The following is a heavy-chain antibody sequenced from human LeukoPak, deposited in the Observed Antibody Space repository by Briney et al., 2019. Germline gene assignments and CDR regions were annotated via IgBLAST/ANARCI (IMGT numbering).Heavy chain of an antibody. CDR1: GFTVSSNY. CDR3: ARVGMSYDSSGYRHD. CDR2: IYLDGSA. V-gene: IGHV3-53*01. J-gene: IGHJ4*02. D-gene: IGHD3-22*01. Sequence: GGSLRLSCAASGFTVSSNYMSWVRQAPGKGLDWVSVIYLDGSAYYADSVKGRFTISRDNSKNTVYLQMDSLRAEDTAVYYCARVGMSYDSSGYRHDWGQGTLVTVSS.